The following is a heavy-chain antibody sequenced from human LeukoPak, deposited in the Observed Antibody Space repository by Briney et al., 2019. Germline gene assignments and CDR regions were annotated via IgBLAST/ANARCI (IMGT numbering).Heavy chain of an antibody. CDR3: AKGSDYGDSSYYYYYMDV. D-gene: IGHD4-17*01. CDR2: IRYDGSSK. V-gene: IGHV3-30*02. J-gene: IGHJ6*03. Sequence: GGSLRLSCAASGFTFSSYGMSWVRQAPGKGLEWVAFIRYDGSSKYYADSVKGRFTISRDNSKNTLYLQMNSLRAEDTAVYYCAKGSDYGDSSYYYYYMDVWGKGTTVTISS. CDR1: GFTFSSYG.